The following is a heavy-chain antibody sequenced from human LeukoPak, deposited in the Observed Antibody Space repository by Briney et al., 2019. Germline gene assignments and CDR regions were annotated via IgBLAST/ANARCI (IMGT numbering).Heavy chain of an antibody. J-gene: IGHJ4*02. CDR2: IIPIFGTA. Sequence: GASVKVSCKASGGTFSSYAISWVRQAPGQGLEWMGGIIPIFGTANYAQKFQGRVTITADESTSTAYMELSSLRSEDTAVYYCASLNGPWLVPTGRVGLRFFDYWGQGTLVTASS. V-gene: IGHV1-69*13. CDR3: ASLNGPWLVPTGRVGLRFFDY. CDR1: GGTFSSYA. D-gene: IGHD6-19*01.